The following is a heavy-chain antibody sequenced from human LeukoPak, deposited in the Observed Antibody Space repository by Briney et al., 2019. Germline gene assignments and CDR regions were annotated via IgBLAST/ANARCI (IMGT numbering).Heavy chain of an antibody. V-gene: IGHV3-66*01. CDR1: GFTVSSNY. CDR2: LYSGGST. J-gene: IGHJ4*02. D-gene: IGHD3-22*01. Sequence: GGSLRLSCAASGFTVSSNYMSWVRQAPGKGLEWVSILYSGGSTSYADSVKGRFTISRDNSKNTLYLQMDSLRAEDTAVYFCARDSSGYNTFDYWGLGTLVTVSS. CDR3: ARDSSGYNTFDY.